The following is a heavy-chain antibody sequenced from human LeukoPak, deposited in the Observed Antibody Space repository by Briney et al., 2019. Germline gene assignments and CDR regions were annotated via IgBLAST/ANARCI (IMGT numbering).Heavy chain of an antibody. CDR3: ARVRSMTTVTTNAFDI. J-gene: IGHJ3*02. CDR2: IYHSGST. Sequence: SETLSLTCAVSGYSISSGYYWGWIRQPPGKGLDWIGSIYHSGSTYYNPSLKSRVTISVDTSKNQFSLKLSSVTAADTAVYYCARVRSMTTVTTNAFDIWGQGTMVTVSS. V-gene: IGHV4-38-2*01. CDR1: GYSISSGYY. D-gene: IGHD4-17*01.